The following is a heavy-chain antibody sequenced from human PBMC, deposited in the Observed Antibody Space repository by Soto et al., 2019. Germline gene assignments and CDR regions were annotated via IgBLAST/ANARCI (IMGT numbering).Heavy chain of an antibody. V-gene: IGHV3-48*02. CDR1: GFTFSSYS. Sequence: EVQLVESGGGLVQPGGSLRLSCAASGFTFSSYSMNWVRQAPGKGLEWVSYISSSSSTIYYADSVKGRFTISRDNAKNSLSLQMNSLRDEDTAVYYCARREGITGTTLRLNCFDPWGQGTLVTVSS. CDR3: ARREGITGTTLRLNCFDP. D-gene: IGHD1-7*01. J-gene: IGHJ5*02. CDR2: ISSSSSTI.